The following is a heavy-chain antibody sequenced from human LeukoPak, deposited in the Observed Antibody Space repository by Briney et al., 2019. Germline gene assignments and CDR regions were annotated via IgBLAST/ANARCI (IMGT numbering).Heavy chain of an antibody. CDR2: ISGDGVSP. CDR3: ASTLPPAEPNYDILTGYYPPFDY. J-gene: IGHJ4*02. CDR1: GFTFNNYA. Sequence: GGSLRLSCAASGFTFNNYALTWVRQTPGKGLECVSAISGDGVSPYYADSVRGRSTISRDNSKNTLYLQMNSLRVEDTAVYFCASTLPPAEPNYDILTGYYPPFDYWGQGTLVTVSS. D-gene: IGHD3-9*01. V-gene: IGHV3-23*01.